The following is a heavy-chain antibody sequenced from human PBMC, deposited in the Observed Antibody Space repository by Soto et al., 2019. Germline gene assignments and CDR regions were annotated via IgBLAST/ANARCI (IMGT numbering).Heavy chain of an antibody. CDR1: GFTFRNYA. CDR3: AKDTKDGDYYMDV. CDR2: ITGSGDRT. J-gene: IGHJ6*03. D-gene: IGHD4-17*01. V-gene: IGHV3-23*01. Sequence: PGGSLRLSCEGSGFTFRNYAMTWVRQAPGEGLEWLSTITGSGDRTYYANSVKGRFSISRDNSRDTLFLQMNSLRAEDTAVYYCAKDTKDGDYYMDVWGKGTTVTVSS.